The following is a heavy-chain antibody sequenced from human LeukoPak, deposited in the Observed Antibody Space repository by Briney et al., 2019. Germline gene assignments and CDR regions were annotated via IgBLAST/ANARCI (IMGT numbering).Heavy chain of an antibody. Sequence: PSETLSLTCAVTGGSFSDHYWSWIRQPPGRELEGIGEINDSGSTHYNSSLKSRVTISVDTSKSHFSLKMRSVTAADTAVYYCASPPLGSADFWGQGTLVTVSS. D-gene: IGHD3-16*01. CDR2: INDSGST. V-gene: IGHV4-34*01. J-gene: IGHJ4*02. CDR1: GGSFSDHY. CDR3: ASPPLGSADF.